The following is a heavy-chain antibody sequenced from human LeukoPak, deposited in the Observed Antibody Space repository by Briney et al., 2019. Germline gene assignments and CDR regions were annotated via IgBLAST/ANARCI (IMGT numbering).Heavy chain of an antibody. V-gene: IGHV4-59*01. Sequence: SETLSLTCTVSGGSISSYYWSWIRQPPGKGLEWFGYIYYSGSTNYNPSLKSRVTISVDTSKNQFSLKLSSVTAAGTAVYYCARISGHYYDSSGYIWGQGTLVTVSS. D-gene: IGHD3-22*01. CDR2: IYYSGST. CDR3: ARISGHYYDSSGYI. J-gene: IGHJ4*02. CDR1: GGSISSYY.